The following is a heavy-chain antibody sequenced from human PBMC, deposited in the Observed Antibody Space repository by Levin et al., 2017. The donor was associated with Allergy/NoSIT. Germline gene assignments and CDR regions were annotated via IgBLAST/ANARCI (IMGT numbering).Heavy chain of an antibody. CDR1: GFTFRSYE. CDR2: ISSSGSTI. V-gene: IGHV3-48*03. J-gene: IGHJ4*02. D-gene: IGHD2-21*01. Sequence: LSLTCAASGFTFRSYEMNWVRQAPGKGLEWVSYISSSGSTIYYADSVKGRFTISRDNAKNSLYLQMNSLRAEDTAVYYCARDYSLSVDYWGQGTLVTVSS. CDR3: ARDYSLSVDY.